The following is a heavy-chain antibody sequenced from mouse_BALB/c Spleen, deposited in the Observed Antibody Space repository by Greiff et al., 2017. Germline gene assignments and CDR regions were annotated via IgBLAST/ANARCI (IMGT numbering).Heavy chain of an antibody. D-gene: IGHD2-4*01. V-gene: IGHV4-1*02. CDR3: ARSGIYYDYDGKFAY. CDR1: GFDFSRYW. CDR2: INPDSSTI. J-gene: IGHJ3*01. Sequence: EVKLLESGGGLVQPGGSLKLSCAASGFDFSRYWMSWVRQAPGKGLEWIGEINPDSSTINYTPSLKDKFIISRDNAKNTLYLQMSKVRSEDTALYYCARSGIYYDYDGKFAYWGQGTLVTVSA.